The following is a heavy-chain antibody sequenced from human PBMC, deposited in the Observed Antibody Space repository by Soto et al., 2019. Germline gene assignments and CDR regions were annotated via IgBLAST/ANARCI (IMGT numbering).Heavy chain of an antibody. Sequence: EVQLVESGGGLVQPGGSLRLSCAATGFSFGRYAMNWVRQPPGKGLEWVAYISASSTNIDYADSVKGRFTVSRDNAQNSLSLQMNSLRDEDTAVYFCASDESLGQHLVYHFDNWGQGTLVTVSS. D-gene: IGHD6-13*01. CDR3: ASDESLGQHLVYHFDN. CDR1: GFSFGRYA. CDR2: ISASSTNI. J-gene: IGHJ4*02. V-gene: IGHV3-48*02.